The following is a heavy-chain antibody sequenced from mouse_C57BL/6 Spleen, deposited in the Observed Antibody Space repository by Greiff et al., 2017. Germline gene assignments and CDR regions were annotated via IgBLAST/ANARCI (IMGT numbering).Heavy chain of an antibody. Sequence: EVKVEESGGGLVQPGGSMKLSCVASGFTFSNYWMNWVRQSPEKGLEWVAQIRLKSDNYATHYAESVKGRFTISRDDSKSSVYLQMNNLRAEDTRIYYCTGRLGDYWGQGTTLTVSS. CDR1: GFTFSNYW. J-gene: IGHJ2*01. CDR3: TGRLGDY. CDR2: IRLKSDNYAT. V-gene: IGHV6-3*01. D-gene: IGHD4-1*01.